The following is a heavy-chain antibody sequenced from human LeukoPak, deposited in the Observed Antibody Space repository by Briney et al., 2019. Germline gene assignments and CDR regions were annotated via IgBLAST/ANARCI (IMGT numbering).Heavy chain of an antibody. CDR1: GGSFSGYY. J-gene: IGHJ2*01. V-gene: IGHV4-34*01. Sequence: SETLSLTCAVYGGSFSGYYWSWIRQPPGKGLEWIGEINHSGSTNYNPSLKSRVTISVDTSKNQFSLKLSSVTAADTAVYYCARGDGQLPFDLWRRGTLVTVSS. D-gene: IGHD6-6*01. CDR2: INHSGST. CDR3: ARGDGQLPFDL.